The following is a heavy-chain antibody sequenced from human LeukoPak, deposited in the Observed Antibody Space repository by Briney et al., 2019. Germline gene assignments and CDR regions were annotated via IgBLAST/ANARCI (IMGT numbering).Heavy chain of an antibody. D-gene: IGHD2-2*01. CDR1: GGSISSGDYY. V-gene: IGHV4-30-4*08. J-gene: IGHJ6*03. CDR3: ARQSSSTSDYYYYYYMDV. Sequence: SETLSLTCTVSGGSISSGDYYWSWIRQPPGKGLEWIGYIYYSGSTYYNPSLKSRVTISVDTSKNRFSLKLSSVTAADTAVYYCARQSSSTSDYYYYYYMDVWGKGTTVTVSS. CDR2: IYYSGST.